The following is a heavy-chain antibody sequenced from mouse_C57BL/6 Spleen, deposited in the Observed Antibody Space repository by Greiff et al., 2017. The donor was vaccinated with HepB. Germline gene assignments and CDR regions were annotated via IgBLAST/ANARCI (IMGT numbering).Heavy chain of an antibody. D-gene: IGHD2-4*01. J-gene: IGHJ3*01. Sequence: ESGPGLVKPSQSLSLTCSVTGYSITSGYYWNWIRQFPGNKLEWMGYISYDGSNNYNPSLKNRISITRDTSKNQFFLKLNSVTTEDTATYYCARIYYDAYWGQGTLVTVSA. CDR3: ARIYYDAY. CDR1: GYSITSGYY. CDR2: ISYDGSN. V-gene: IGHV3-6*01.